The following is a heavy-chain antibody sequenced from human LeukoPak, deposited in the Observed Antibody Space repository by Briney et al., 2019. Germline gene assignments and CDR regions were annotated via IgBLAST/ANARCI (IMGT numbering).Heavy chain of an antibody. Sequence: GGSLRLSCAASRFTFSSYGMHWVRQAPGKGLEWVAFIRNDGSNKYYADSVKGRFTISRDNSKNTLHLQMNSLRAEDTAVYYCARGLQSDYWGQGTLVTVSS. CDR1: RFTFSSYG. D-gene: IGHD5-24*01. CDR2: IRNDGSNK. CDR3: ARGLQSDY. V-gene: IGHV3-30*02. J-gene: IGHJ4*02.